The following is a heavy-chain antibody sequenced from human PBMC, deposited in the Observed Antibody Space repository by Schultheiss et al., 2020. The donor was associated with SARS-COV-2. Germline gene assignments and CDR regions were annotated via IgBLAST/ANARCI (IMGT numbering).Heavy chain of an antibody. V-gene: IGHV3-21*04. Sequence: GESLKISCAASGFTFSSYSMNWVRQAPGKGLEWVSSISSSSSYIYYADSVKGRFTISRDNAKNSLYLQMNSLRAEDTALYYCAKDLGKEFWSGDGMDVWGQGTTVTVSS. J-gene: IGHJ6*02. CDR2: ISSSSSYI. CDR3: AKDLGKEFWSGDGMDV. CDR1: GFTFSSYS. D-gene: IGHD3-3*01.